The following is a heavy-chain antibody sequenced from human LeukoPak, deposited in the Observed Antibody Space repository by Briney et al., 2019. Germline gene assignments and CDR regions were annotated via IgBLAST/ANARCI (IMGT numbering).Heavy chain of an antibody. CDR3: ARGLAYYYGSGSYGFDY. V-gene: IGHV3-48*03. CDR2: ISSSGSTI. J-gene: IGHJ4*02. CDR1: GFTFSSYE. D-gene: IGHD3-10*01. Sequence: GGSLRLSCAASGFTFSSYEMNWVRQAPGKGLEWASYISSSGSTIYYADSVKGRFTISRDNAKNSLYLQMNSLRAEDTAVYYCARGLAYYYGSGSYGFDYWGQGTLVTVSS.